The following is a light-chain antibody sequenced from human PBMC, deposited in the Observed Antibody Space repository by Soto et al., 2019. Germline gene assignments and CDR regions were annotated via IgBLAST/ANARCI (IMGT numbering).Light chain of an antibody. CDR2: WAS. CDR1: QSVLYSSNNKNY. Sequence: DIVMTQSPDSLAVSLGERATINCKSSQSVLYSSNNKNYLAWYQQKPGQPPKLLIYWASTLESGVPDRFSGSGSGTDFTLTISGLQAEDVAVYYCQQYYSTPYTFGQGTKLAIK. V-gene: IGKV4-1*01. CDR3: QQYYSTPYT. J-gene: IGKJ2*01.